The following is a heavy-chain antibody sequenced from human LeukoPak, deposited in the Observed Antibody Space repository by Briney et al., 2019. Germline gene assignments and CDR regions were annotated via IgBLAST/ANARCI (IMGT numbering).Heavy chain of an antibody. Sequence: GGSLRLSCAASGLTFDDYAMHWVRQAPGKGLELVSLISGDGGSTYYADSVKGRFTISRDNSKNSLYLQMNSLRTEDTALYYCAKDPQVGDYYDSSGYPGNWGQGTLVTVSS. CDR1: GLTFDDYA. CDR2: ISGDGGST. V-gene: IGHV3-43*02. CDR3: AKDPQVGDYYDSSGYPGN. J-gene: IGHJ4*02. D-gene: IGHD3-22*01.